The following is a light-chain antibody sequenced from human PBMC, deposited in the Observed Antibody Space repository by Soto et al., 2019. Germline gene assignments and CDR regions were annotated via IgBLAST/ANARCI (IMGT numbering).Light chain of an antibody. CDR1: SSDVGAYNF. CDR2: DVS. Sequence: QSVLSQPASVSGSPGQSITISCTGTSSDVGAYNFVSWYQQHPGRAPKLMIYDVSNRPSGVSNRFSGSKSGNTASLTISGLQAEDEADYHCSSYTSSRYVFGTGTKLTVL. V-gene: IGLV2-14*01. CDR3: SSYTSSRYV. J-gene: IGLJ1*01.